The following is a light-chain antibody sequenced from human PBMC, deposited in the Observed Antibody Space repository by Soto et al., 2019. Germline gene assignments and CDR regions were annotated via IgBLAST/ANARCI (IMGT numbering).Light chain of an antibody. J-gene: IGKJ5*01. Sequence: DIQLTQSPSLLSASVGVRVTITCRAGQGISSFLAWYQQKPGKAPKLVIYAASTLQSGVPSRFSGSGSGTEFTLTISSLQPEDFATYYCQQRHSYPITVGQGTRLEIK. V-gene: IGKV1-9*01. CDR1: QGISSF. CDR2: AAS. CDR3: QQRHSYPIT.